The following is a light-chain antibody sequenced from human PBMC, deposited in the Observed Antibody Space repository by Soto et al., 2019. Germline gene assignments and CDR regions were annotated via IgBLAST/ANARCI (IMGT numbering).Light chain of an antibody. Sequence: DIVMTQSPDSLAVSLGERATINCKSSQSVLYNSNDKNYLAWYQQKPGQPPKLLIYWASTRESGVPDRFSGSGSGTDFTHTISSLQAEDVAVYYCQQYYSTPQTFGQGTKLEIK. V-gene: IGKV4-1*01. J-gene: IGKJ2*01. CDR1: QSVLYNSNDKNY. CDR3: QQYYSTPQT. CDR2: WAS.